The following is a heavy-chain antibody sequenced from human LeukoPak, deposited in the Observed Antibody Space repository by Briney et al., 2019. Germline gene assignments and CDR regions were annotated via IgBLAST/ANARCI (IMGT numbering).Heavy chain of an antibody. CDR3: ARQIASAGTAGFDF. Sequence: SETLSLTCTVSGGSISSYYWSWIRQPAGKGLEWIGRIYNPSLKSRVTMSVDTSKNQFSLRLRSVTAADTAVYYYARQIASAGTAGFDFWGQGALVTVSS. CDR1: GGSISSYY. D-gene: IGHD6-13*01. J-gene: IGHJ4*02. V-gene: IGHV4-4*07.